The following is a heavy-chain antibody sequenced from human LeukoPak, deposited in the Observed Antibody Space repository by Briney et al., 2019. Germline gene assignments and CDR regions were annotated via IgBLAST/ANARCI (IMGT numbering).Heavy chain of an antibody. D-gene: IGHD5-24*01. CDR1: GGSISSGDYY. CDR3: ARGRDGYNQYYFDY. CDR2: IYYSGST. V-gene: IGHV4-30-4*01. J-gene: IGHJ4*02. Sequence: SQTLSLTCTVSGGSISSGDYYWSWIRQPPGKGLEWIGYIYYSGSTYYNPSLKSRVTISVDTSKNQFSLKLSSVTAADTAVYYCARGRDGYNQYYFDYRGQGTLVTVSS.